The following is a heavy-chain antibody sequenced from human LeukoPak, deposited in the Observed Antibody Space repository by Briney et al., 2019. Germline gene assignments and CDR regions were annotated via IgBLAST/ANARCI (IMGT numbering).Heavy chain of an antibody. CDR3: ARYGGSGSYYYYGMDV. CDR2: INPNSGGT. CDR1: GYTFTGYY. V-gene: IGHV1-2*04. Sequence: GASVKVSCKASGYTFTGYYMHWVRQAPGQGLEWMGWINPNSGGTNYAQKFQGWVTMTRDTSISTAYMELSRLRSDDTAVYYCARYGGSGSYYYYGMDVWGQGTTVTVSS. D-gene: IGHD3-10*01. J-gene: IGHJ6*02.